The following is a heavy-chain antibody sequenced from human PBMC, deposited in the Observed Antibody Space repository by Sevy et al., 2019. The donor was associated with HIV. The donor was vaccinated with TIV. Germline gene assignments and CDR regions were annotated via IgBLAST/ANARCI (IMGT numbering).Heavy chain of an antibody. CDR3: ARGGGYCGGDCYSIDY. Sequence: GGSLRLSCAASGFTFSSYVMPWVRQAPGKGLEWVALIWYDGTIKYYADSVKGRFTISRDNSKDTLFLQMNSLTPEDTAVYYCARGGGYCGGDCYSIDYWGQGALVTVSS. CDR2: IWYDGTIK. J-gene: IGHJ4*02. CDR1: GFTFSSYV. V-gene: IGHV3-33*08. D-gene: IGHD2-21*02.